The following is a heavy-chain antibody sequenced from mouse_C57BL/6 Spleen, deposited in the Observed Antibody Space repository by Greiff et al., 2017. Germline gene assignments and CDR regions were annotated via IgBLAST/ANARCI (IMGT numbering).Heavy chain of an antibody. CDR2: IDPETGGT. Sequence: QVQLKESGAELVRPGASVTLSCKASGYTFTDYEMHWVKQTPVHGLEWIGAIDPETGGTAYNQKFKGKAILTADKSSSTAYMELRSLTSEDSAVYYCTRGGIDYDGSFDYWGQGTTLTVSS. V-gene: IGHV1-15*01. D-gene: IGHD2-4*01. CDR1: GYTFTDYE. CDR3: TRGGIDYDGSFDY. J-gene: IGHJ2*01.